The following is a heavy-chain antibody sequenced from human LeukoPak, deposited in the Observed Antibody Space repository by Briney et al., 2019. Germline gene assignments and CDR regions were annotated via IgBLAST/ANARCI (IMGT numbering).Heavy chain of an antibody. CDR1: GFSLSSYA. CDR3: AKAPVTSCRGAFCYPFDS. Sequence: PGGSLRLSCTVSGFSLSSYALSWVRRAPGEGLEWVSATSSSDAGKYYADSVRGRFTISRDNSRNTMYLQMNSLRVEDAAVYYCAKAPVTSCRGAFCYPFDSWGQGTLVTVSS. CDR2: TSSSDAGK. V-gene: IGHV3-23*01. J-gene: IGHJ4*02. D-gene: IGHD2-15*01.